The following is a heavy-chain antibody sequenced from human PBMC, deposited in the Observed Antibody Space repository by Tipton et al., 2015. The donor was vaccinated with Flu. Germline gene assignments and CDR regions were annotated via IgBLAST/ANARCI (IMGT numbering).Heavy chain of an antibody. CDR1: GLIFADAW. V-gene: IGHV3-15*01. CDR3: TTLAGGVRTKYYYYGMDV. CDR2: IKSNPNGGTT. D-gene: IGHD2-8*02. J-gene: IGHJ6*02. Sequence: SLRLSCAASGLIFADAWMGWVRQAPGKGLEWVGRIKSNPNGGTTDYAAPVRGRFTISRDDSNNTVFLQMNSLKTEDTAVYYCTTLAGGVRTKYYYYGMDVWDQGP.